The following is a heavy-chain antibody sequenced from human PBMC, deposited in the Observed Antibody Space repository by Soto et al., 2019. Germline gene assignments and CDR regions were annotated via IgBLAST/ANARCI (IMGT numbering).Heavy chain of an antibody. CDR3: ARVDKIFYSSNDF. J-gene: IGHJ4*02. V-gene: IGHV3-7*03. CDR1: GFTFRDYW. D-gene: IGHD2-15*01. Sequence: EVQLVESGGGLVRPGGSLRLSCAVSGFTFRDYWMSWVRQAPGKGLEWVANIKQDGSDEYYVDSMKGRISISRDNAGNSLHLQMNSLRAEDTAVYFCARVDKIFYSSNDFWGQGTLVTVSS. CDR2: IKQDGSDE.